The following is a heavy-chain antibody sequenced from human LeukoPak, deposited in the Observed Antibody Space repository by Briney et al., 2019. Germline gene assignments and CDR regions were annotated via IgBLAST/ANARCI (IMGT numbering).Heavy chain of an antibody. J-gene: IGHJ4*02. CDR3: ARDIPYYDSSGSPFDY. V-gene: IGHV1-69*04. D-gene: IGHD3-22*01. CDR1: GGTFSSYA. CDR2: IIPILGIA. Sequence: SVKVSRKASGGTFSSYAISWVRQAPGQGLEWMGRIIPILGIANYAQKFQGRVTITADKSTSTAYMELSSLGSEDTAVYYCARDIPYYDSSGSPFDYWGQGTLVTVSS.